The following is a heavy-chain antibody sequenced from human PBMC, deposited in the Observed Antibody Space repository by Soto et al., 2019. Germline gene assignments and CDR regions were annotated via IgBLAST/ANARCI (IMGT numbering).Heavy chain of an antibody. D-gene: IGHD1-26*01. CDR3: ARGGIVGALYGMDV. CDR1: GFTFSSYA. J-gene: IGHJ6*02. V-gene: IGHV3-30-3*01. Sequence: GGSLRLSCAASGFTFSSYAMHWVRQAPGKGLEWVAVILYDGSNKYYADSVKGRFTISRDNSKNTLCLQMNSLRVEDTAVYYCARGGIVGALYGMDVWGQGTTVTVSS. CDR2: ILYDGSNK.